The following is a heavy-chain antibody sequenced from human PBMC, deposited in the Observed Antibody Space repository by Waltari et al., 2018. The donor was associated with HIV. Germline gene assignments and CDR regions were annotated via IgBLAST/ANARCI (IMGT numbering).Heavy chain of an antibody. CDR1: GGSISSGNYY. J-gene: IGHJ4*02. D-gene: IGHD3-10*01. CDR2: IQHSGST. CDR3: ARVSDSYGTVFEY. V-gene: IGHV4-31*03. Sequence: QVQLQESGPGLVKSSQTLSLTCTVSGGSISSGNYYWNWIRQHPGKCLEWIGYIQHSGSTYYNPSLKSRVSISVNTSKNQFSLNLTSVIAADTAVYYCARVSDSYGTVFEYWGQGTLVSVSS.